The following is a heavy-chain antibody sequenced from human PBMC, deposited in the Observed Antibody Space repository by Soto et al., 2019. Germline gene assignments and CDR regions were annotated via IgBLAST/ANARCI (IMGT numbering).Heavy chain of an antibody. CDR1: GGTFSSYA. V-gene: IGHV1-69*13. D-gene: IGHD6-19*01. Sequence: ASVKVSCKASGGTFSSYAISWVRQAPGQGLEWMGGIIPIFGTANYAQKFQGRVTITADESTSTAYMELSSLRSEGTAVYYCARDQAVAGTNWFDPRGQGTLVTVSS. CDR2: IIPIFGTA. J-gene: IGHJ5*02. CDR3: ARDQAVAGTNWFDP.